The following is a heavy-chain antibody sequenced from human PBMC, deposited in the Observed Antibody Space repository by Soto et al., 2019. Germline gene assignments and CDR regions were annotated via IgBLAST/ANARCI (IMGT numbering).Heavy chain of an antibody. CDR1: GYTFTSYY. CDR2: INPSGGST. CDR3: ARDRAYYDFWSGYSPDWYFDL. Sequence: ASVKVSCKASGYTFTSYYTHWVRQAPGQGLKWMGIINPSGGSTSYAQKFQGRVTMTRDTSTSTVYMELSSLRSEDTAVYYCARDRAYYDFWSGYSPDWYFDLWGRGTLVTVSS. V-gene: IGHV1-46*03. D-gene: IGHD3-3*01. J-gene: IGHJ2*01.